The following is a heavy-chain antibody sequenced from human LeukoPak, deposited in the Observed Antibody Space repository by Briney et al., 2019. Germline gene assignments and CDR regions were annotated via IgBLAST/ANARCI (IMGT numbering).Heavy chain of an antibody. CDR3: AKDLRHRSTCSCYGWFDS. D-gene: IGHD2/OR15-2a*01. V-gene: IGHV3-23*01. Sequence: GGSLRLSCAASGFTFDTYAMSWVRQAPGKGPEWVSAISPSGGNIYYADSVKGRFTISRDNSKNTLYLQMNSLRVEDTAIYYCAKDLRHRSTCSCYGWFDSWGQGTLVTVSS. J-gene: IGHJ5*01. CDR1: GFTFDTYA. CDR2: ISPSGGNI.